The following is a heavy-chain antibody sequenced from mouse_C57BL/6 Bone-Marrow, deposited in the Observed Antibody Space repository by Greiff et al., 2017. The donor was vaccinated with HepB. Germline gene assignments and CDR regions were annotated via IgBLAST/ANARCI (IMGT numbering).Heavy chain of an antibody. J-gene: IGHJ2*01. CDR2: IYPGSGST. V-gene: IGHV1-55*01. Sequence: VQLQQPGAELVKPGASVKMSCKASGYTFTSYWITWVKQGPGQGLEWIGDIYPGSGSTNYNEKFKSKATLSVDTSSSTAYMQLSSLTSEDSAVYYCARRGYYGSSYPLFDYWGQGTTLTVSS. CDR3: ARRGYYGSSYPLFDY. CDR1: GYTFTSYW. D-gene: IGHD1-1*01.